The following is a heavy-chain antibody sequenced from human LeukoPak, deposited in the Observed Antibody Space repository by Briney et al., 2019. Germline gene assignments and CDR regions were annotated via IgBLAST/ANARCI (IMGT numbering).Heavy chain of an antibody. CDR3: ARDLSNRIIWAASSY. D-gene: IGHD3/OR15-3a*01. J-gene: IGHJ4*02. CDR2: ISSSSSTI. Sequence: HSGGSLRLSCAASGFTFSSYAMSWVRQAPGKGLEWVSYISSSSSTIYYADSVKGRFTISRDNAKNSLYLQMNSLRAEDTAVYYCARDLSNRIIWAASSYWGQGTLVTVSS. V-gene: IGHV3-48*04. CDR1: GFTFSSYA.